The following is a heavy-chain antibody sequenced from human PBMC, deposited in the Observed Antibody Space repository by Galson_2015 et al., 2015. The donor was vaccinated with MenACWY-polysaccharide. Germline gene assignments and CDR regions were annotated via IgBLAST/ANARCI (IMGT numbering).Heavy chain of an antibody. CDR3: ARVELLLWFGELLPADYGMDV. Sequence: SVKVSCKASGYTFTSYAMNWVRQAPEQGLEWMEWINTNTGNPTYAQGFTGRFVFSLDTSVSTAYLQISSLKAEDTAVYYCARVELLLWFGELLPADYGMDVWGQGTTVTVSS. V-gene: IGHV7-4-1*02. CDR1: GYTFTSYA. D-gene: IGHD3-10*01. CDR2: INTNTGNP. J-gene: IGHJ6*02.